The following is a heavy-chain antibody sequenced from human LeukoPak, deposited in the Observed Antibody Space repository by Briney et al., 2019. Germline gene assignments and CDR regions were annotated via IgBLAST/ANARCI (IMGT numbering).Heavy chain of an antibody. CDR2: ISYDGSNK. J-gene: IGHJ4*02. V-gene: IGHV3-30*18. Sequence: GRSLRLSCAASGFTFSSYGMHWVRQAPGKGLEWVAVISYDGSNKYYADSVKGRFTISRGNSKNTLYLQMNSLRAEDTAVYYCAKDSVAGINYWGQGTLVTVSS. D-gene: IGHD6-19*01. CDR3: AKDSVAGINY. CDR1: GFTFSSYG.